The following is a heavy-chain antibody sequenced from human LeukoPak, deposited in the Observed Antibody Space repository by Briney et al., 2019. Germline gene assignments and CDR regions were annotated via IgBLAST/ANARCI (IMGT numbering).Heavy chain of an antibody. J-gene: IGHJ5*02. D-gene: IGHD2-2*01. CDR1: GYTFTYYG. Sequence: ASVKVSCKASGYTFTYYGISWVRQAPGQGLEWMGWISDYNANTNYAQKLQGRVTMTTDTSTSTAYMELRSLRSDDTAVYYCARFKRVPGPGWFDPWGQGTLVTVPS. CDR3: ARFKRVPGPGWFDP. CDR2: ISDYNANT. V-gene: IGHV1-18*01.